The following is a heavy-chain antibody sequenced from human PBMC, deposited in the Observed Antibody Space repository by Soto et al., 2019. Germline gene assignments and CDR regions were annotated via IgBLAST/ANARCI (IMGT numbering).Heavy chain of an antibody. J-gene: IGHJ3*02. CDR1: GFTFSDYY. CDR3: ARGGGSSISARPWDFDI. CDR2: ISSSGITI. D-gene: IGHD6-6*01. Sequence: GGALRLSCAASGFTFSDYYMSWIRQAPGKGLEGVSYISSSGITIYYADSVKGRFTISRDNAKNSLYLQMNSLRAEDTAVYYCARGGGSSISARPWDFDIWGEGSMVTV. V-gene: IGHV3-11*01.